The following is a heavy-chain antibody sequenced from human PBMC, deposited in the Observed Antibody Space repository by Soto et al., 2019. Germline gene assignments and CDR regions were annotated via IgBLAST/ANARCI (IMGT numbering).Heavy chain of an antibody. D-gene: IGHD3-16*01. V-gene: IGHV3-30*18. Sequence: QVQLVESGGGVVQPGRSLRLSCAASGFTFSSYGMHWVRQAPGKGLEWVAVISYDGSNKYYADSVKGRFTISRDNSKNTPYLQMNRLRAEDTAVYYCAKWNGGFDYWGQGTLVTVSS. J-gene: IGHJ4*02. CDR2: ISYDGSNK. CDR1: GFTFSSYG. CDR3: AKWNGGFDY.